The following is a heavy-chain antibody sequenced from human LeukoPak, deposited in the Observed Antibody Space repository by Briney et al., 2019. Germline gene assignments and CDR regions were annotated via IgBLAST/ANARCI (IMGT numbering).Heavy chain of an antibody. V-gene: IGHV3-15*01. CDR2: IKSKGDGETT. CDR3: TTDRGLTMIRGVLVD. J-gene: IGHJ4*02. D-gene: IGHD3-10*01. Sequence: GGSLRLSCAASGFTFANAWMTWVRQAPGKGLEWVGRIKSKGDGETTDYAEPVKGRFSMSRDDSEATVYLQMYGLEAEDTAVYYCTTDRGLTMIRGVLVDWGLGALVTVSS. CDR1: GFTFANAW.